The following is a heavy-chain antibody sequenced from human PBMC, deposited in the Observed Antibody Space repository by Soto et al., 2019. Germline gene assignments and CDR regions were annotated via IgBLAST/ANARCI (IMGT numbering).Heavy chain of an antibody. V-gene: IGHV1-69*13. CDR3: ALSPATLAVTTTYFDY. CDR1: GGTFSSYA. D-gene: IGHD4-17*01. J-gene: IGHJ4*02. Sequence: SVKVSCKASGGTFSSYAISWVRQAPGQGLEWMGGIIPIFGTANYAQKFQGRVTITADESTSTAYMELSSLRSEDTAVYYCALSPATLAVTTTYFDYWGQGTLVTVSS. CDR2: IIPIFGTA.